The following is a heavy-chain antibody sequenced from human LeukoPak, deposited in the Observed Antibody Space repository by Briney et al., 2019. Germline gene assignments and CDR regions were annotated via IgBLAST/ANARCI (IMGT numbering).Heavy chain of an antibody. D-gene: IGHD3-22*01. V-gene: IGHV3-33*01. J-gene: IGHJ3*02. Sequence: GGSLRLSCAASGFTFSSYGMHWVRQAPGKGLEWVAVIWYDGSNKYYADSVKGRFTISRDNSKNTLYLQMNSLGAEDTAVYYCAREFSYDSSGYNDAFDIWGQGTMVTVSS. CDR2: IWYDGSNK. CDR1: GFTFSSYG. CDR3: AREFSYDSSGYNDAFDI.